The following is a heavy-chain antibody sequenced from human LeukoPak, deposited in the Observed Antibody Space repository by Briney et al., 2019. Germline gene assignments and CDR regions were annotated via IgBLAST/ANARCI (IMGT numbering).Heavy chain of an antibody. CDR1: GYTFTNYG. CDR2: ISGYNGKT. Sequence: ASVKVFCKASGYTFTNYGISWVRQAPAQGLEWMGWISGYNGKTNYAQKLQGRVTMTTDTSTSTAYMELRSLRSDDTAVYYCARDTGIAVAGTGDFDYWGQGTLVTVSS. D-gene: IGHD6-13*01. V-gene: IGHV1-18*01. CDR3: ARDTGIAVAGTGDFDY. J-gene: IGHJ4*02.